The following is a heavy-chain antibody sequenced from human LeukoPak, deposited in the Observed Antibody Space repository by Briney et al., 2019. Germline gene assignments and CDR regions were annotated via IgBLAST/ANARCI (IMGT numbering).Heavy chain of an antibody. V-gene: IGHV5-51*01. J-gene: IGHJ3*02. CDR2: IYPGDSDT. CDR1: GYSFTSYW. Sequence: GESLKISCKGSGYSFTSYWIGWVRQMPGKGLEWMGIIYPGDSDTRYSPSFQGQVTISADKSISTAYLQWSSLKASDTAMYYCARQGRTFDYDFWSGYPQSDAFDIWGQGTMVTVSS. CDR3: ARQGRTFDYDFWSGYPQSDAFDI. D-gene: IGHD3-3*01.